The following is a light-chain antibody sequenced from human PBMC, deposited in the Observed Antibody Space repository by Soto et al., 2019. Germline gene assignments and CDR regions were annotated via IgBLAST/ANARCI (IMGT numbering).Light chain of an antibody. CDR1: SSDVGSYNL. V-gene: IGLV2-23*02. CDR3: CSYAGSSSWV. Sequence: QSALTQPASVSGSPGQSITISCTGTSSDVGSYNLVSWYQQHPGKAPKLMIYEVSKRPSGVSNRLSGSKSGNTASLTISGLQAEDEADYYCCSYAGSSSWVFGTGTKATVL. J-gene: IGLJ1*01. CDR2: EVS.